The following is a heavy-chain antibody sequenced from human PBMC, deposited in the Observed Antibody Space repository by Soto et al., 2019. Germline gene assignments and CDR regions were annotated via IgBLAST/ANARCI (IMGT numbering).Heavy chain of an antibody. Sequence: GASVKVSCKASGGTLSSYAISWVRQAPGQGLEWMGGIIPIFGTANYAQKFQGRVTITADESTSTAYMELSSLRSEDTAVYYCANIYYYGSGSYYTHNWFDPWGQGTLVTVSS. CDR2: IIPIFGTA. CDR3: ANIYYYGSGSYYTHNWFDP. CDR1: GGTLSSYA. J-gene: IGHJ5*02. V-gene: IGHV1-69*13. D-gene: IGHD3-10*01.